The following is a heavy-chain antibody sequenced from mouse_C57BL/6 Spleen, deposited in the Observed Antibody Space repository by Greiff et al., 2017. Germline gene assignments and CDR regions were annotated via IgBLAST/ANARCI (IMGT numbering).Heavy chain of an antibody. J-gene: IGHJ2*01. CDR3: ARGRELLFDY. CDR1: GYSFTSYY. Sequence: QVQLKESGPELVKPGASVKISCKASGYSFTSYYIHWVKQRPGQGLEWIGWIYPGSGNTKYNEKFKGKATLTADTSSSTAYMQLSSLTSEDSAVYYCARGRELLFDYWGQGTTLTVSS. V-gene: IGHV1-66*01. D-gene: IGHD1-1*01. CDR2: IYPGSGNT.